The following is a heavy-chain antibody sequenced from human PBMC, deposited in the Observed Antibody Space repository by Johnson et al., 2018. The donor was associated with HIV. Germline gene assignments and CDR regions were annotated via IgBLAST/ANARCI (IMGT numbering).Heavy chain of an antibody. D-gene: IGHD2-2*01. Sequence: VQLVESGGGLVQPGGSLRLSCAASGFTFSSYAMSWVRQAPGKGLEWVSAICGSGGSTYYADSVKGRFTISRDNSKNTLYLQMNSLRAEDTAVYYCAGSFSSLDAFDIWGQGTMVTVSS. J-gene: IGHJ3*02. CDR1: GFTFSSYA. V-gene: IGHV3-23*04. CDR2: ICGSGGST. CDR3: AGSFSSLDAFDI.